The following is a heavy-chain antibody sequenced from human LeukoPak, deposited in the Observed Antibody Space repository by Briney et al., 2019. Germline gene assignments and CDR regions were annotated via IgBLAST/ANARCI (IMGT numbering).Heavy chain of an antibody. CDR2: IYNSGST. CDR3: ARAGSTVIHF. CDR1: GDSISSYY. Sequence: SGTLSLTCTVSGDSISSYYWSWIRQPPGKGLEWIGYIYNSGSTYYNASLKSRVTISVDASKTQFSLKLSSVTAADTAVYYCARAGSTVIHFWGQGTLVTVSS. J-gene: IGHJ4*02. D-gene: IGHD4-17*01. V-gene: IGHV4-59*01.